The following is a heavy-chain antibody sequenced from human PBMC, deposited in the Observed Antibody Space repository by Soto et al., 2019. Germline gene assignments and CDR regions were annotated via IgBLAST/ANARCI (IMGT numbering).Heavy chain of an antibody. CDR1: RLSFITYP. V-gene: IGHV3-30-3*01. CDR2: ISYDGGNE. CDR3: ARDRSGSHEIDDSLDI. Sequence: QVQLVESGGGLFRPGRSWSLSFAASRLSFITYPIHWVRQAPGKGLEWVAGISYDGGNEYYADSVKGRFTISRDNSKSTLYLKMNSLGPDDTAVYYCARDRSGSHEIDDSLDIWGRGTMVTVSS. D-gene: IGHD1-26*01. J-gene: IGHJ3*02.